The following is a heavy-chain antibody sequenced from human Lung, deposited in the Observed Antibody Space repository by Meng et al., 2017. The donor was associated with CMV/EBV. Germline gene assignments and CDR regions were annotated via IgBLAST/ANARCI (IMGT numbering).Heavy chain of an antibody. D-gene: IGHD2-2*01. J-gene: IGHJ4*02. CDR3: ARDRGVVIPAAPYYFDY. V-gene: IGHV3-48*04. CDR2: ISSDSRTK. CDR1: GFNFGTYG. Sequence: GGSLRLSCAASGFNFGTYGLNWVRQAPGRGLEWISFISSDSRTKTYADSVKGRFTISRDDAKKSLSLQMRSLRAEDTALYYCARDRGVVIPAAPYYFDYWGQGTXVTVSS.